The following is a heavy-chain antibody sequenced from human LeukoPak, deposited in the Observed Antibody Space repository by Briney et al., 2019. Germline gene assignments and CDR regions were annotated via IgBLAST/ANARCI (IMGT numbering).Heavy chain of an antibody. V-gene: IGHV4-39*07. Sequence: SETLSLTCTVSGGSISSSSYYWGWIRQPPGKGLEWIGSIYYSGSTYYNPSLKSRVTISVDTSMNQFSLKLSSVTAADTAVYYCASRDYYDSSGYSYWGQGTLVTVSS. J-gene: IGHJ4*02. CDR3: ASRDYYDSSGYSY. CDR2: IYYSGST. CDR1: GGSISSSSYY. D-gene: IGHD3-22*01.